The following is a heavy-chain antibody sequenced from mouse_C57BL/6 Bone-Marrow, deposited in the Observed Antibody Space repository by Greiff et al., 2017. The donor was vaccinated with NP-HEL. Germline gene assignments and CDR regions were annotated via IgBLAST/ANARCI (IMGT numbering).Heavy chain of an antibody. CDR1: GFTFSSYG. D-gene: IGHD1-1*01. CDR2: ISSGGSYT. V-gene: IGHV5-6*01. Sequence: EVQRVESGGDLVKPGGSLKLSCAASGFTFSSYGMSWVRQTPDKRLEWVATISSGGSYTYYPDSVKGRFTISRDNAKNTLYLQMSSLKSEDTAMYYCARRYYGSSPDYWGQGTTLTVSS. CDR3: ARRYYGSSPDY. J-gene: IGHJ2*01.